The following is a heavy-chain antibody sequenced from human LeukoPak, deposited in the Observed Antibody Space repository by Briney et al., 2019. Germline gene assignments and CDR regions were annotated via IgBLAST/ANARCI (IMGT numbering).Heavy chain of an antibody. J-gene: IGHJ4*02. D-gene: IGHD2-21*02. CDR1: GFTFDDYA. CDR2: ISWNSGSI. CDR3: AKDSDIVVVTAFRSYFDY. Sequence: PGGSLRLSCAASGFTFDDYAMHWVRQAPGKGLEWVSGISWNSGSIGYADSVRGRFTISRDNAKNSLYLQMNSLRAEDTALYYCAKDSDIVVVTAFRSYFDYWGQGTLVTVSS. V-gene: IGHV3-9*01.